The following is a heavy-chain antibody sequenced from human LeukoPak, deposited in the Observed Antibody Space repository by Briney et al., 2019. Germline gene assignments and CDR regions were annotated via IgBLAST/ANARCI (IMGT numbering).Heavy chain of an antibody. CDR3: ARASTVTTWSAAELRLDY. J-gene: IGHJ4*02. CDR2: IYCSGST. V-gene: IGHV4-59*01. CDR1: GGSISSYY. D-gene: IGHD4-17*01. Sequence: SETLSLTCTVSGGSISSYYWSWIRQPPGKGLEWIGYIYCSGSTNYNPSLKSRVTISLDTSQNQFSLKLSSVTAADTAVYYCARASTVTTWSAAELRLDYWGQGTLVTVSS.